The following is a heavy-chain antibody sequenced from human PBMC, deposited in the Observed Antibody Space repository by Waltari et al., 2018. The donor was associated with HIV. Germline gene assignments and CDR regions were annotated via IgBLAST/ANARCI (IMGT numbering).Heavy chain of an antibody. D-gene: IGHD3-16*01. CDR1: GLTFRTYW. Sequence: EVQLVESGGVLVQPGGSLRLSCAASGLTFRTYWLHWVRQGPGKGLVWVSGIHNDGSSTSYADSVKGRFTISRDNAKNTLFLQMNSLRVEDTAVYYCTRDGGGHPFVGYGMDVWGQGTTVTVSS. J-gene: IGHJ6*02. CDR2: IHNDGSST. V-gene: IGHV3-74*01. CDR3: TRDGGGHPFVGYGMDV.